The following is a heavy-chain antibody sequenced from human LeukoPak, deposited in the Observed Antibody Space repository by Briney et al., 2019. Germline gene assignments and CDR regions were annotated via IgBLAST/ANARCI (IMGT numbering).Heavy chain of an antibody. CDR2: INWNGGST. Sequence: GGSLRLSCAASGFTFDDYGMSWVRQAPGKGLEWVAGINWNGGSTVYADSEKGRFTISRDNAKNSLYLQMSSLRVEDTAVYYCARGPPYGSRSDYFDYWGQGTLVTVSA. V-gene: IGHV3-20*04. J-gene: IGHJ4*02. CDR1: GFTFDDYG. CDR3: ARGPPYGSRSDYFDY. D-gene: IGHD3-10*01.